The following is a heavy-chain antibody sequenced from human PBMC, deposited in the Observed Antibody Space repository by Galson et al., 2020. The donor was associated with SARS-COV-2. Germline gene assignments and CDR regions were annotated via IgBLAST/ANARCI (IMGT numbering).Heavy chain of an antibody. J-gene: IGHJ2*01. CDR1: GFTFSTYG. V-gene: IGHV3-30*18. Sequence: QLGESLKISCAASGFTFSTYGMHWVRQAPGKGLEWVAVISHHGSKKYYADSVKGRFTISRDNPTDTLYLQMNSLRAEDTAVYYCAKEYHYDSSGYYYPPNFDLWGRGTLVTVSS. CDR2: ISHHGSKK. D-gene: IGHD3-22*01. CDR3: AKEYHYDSSGYYYPPNFDL.